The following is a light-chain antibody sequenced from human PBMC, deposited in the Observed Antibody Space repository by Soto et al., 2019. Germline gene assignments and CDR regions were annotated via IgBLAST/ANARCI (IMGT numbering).Light chain of an antibody. CDR2: DVT. CDR1: SNDVGGYNY. Sequence: QSVLTQPASVSGSPGQSITISCTGTSNDVGGYNYVSWYQHHPGKAPKLIICDVTDRPSGISYRFSASKSGNTASLTISGLQAEDEAEYYCSSYTSSNAEVFGTGTKVTVL. V-gene: IGLV2-14*03. CDR3: SSYTSSNAEV. J-gene: IGLJ1*01.